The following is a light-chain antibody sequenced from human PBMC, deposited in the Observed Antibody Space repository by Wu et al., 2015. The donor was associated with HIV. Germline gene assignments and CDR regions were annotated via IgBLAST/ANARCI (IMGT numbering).Light chain of an antibody. J-gene: IGKJ4*01. CDR2: GAS. CDR3: QQYGSSLLT. V-gene: IGKV3-20*01. Sequence: EIVLTQSPGTLSLSPGESATLSCRATENLDSDYLAWFQQRPGQTPTLLIYGASYRAAGIPDRFSASGSGTDFSLTIRRVEPEDFAVYYCQQYGSSLLTFGGGTKVEIK. CDR1: ENLDSDY.